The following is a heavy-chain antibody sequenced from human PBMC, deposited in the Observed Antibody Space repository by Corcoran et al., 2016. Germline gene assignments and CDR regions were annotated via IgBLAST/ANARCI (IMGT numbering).Heavy chain of an antibody. J-gene: IGHJ4*02. D-gene: IGHD2-21*02. Sequence: EVQLVESGGGLVQPGGSLRLSCAASGFTFSSYWMHWVRQAPGKGLVWVSRINSDGRSTNYADSVKGRITISRDNAKNTLYLQIDSLRAEDTAVYYCARGGSSGWDCYYWGQGTLVTVSS. CDR3: ARGGSSGWDCYY. CDR1: GFTFSSYW. CDR2: INSDGRST. V-gene: IGHV3-74*01.